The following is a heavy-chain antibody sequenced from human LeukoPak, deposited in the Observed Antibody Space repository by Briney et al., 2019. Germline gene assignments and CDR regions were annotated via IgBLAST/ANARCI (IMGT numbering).Heavy chain of an antibody. Sequence: GASVKVSCKVSGYTLTELSMHWVRQAPGRGLEWMGGFDPEDGETIYAQKFQGRVTMTEDTSTDTAYMELSSLRAEDTAVYYCAKSPTYCSSTSCLSGFDYWGQGTLVTVSS. V-gene: IGHV1-24*01. D-gene: IGHD2-2*01. J-gene: IGHJ4*02. CDR2: FDPEDGET. CDR3: AKSPTYCSSTSCLSGFDY. CDR1: GYTLTELS.